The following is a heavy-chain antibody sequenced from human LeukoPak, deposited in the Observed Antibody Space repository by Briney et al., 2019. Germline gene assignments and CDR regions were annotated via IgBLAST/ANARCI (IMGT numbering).Heavy chain of an antibody. CDR3: AKEKELSTYYDFWSGYRSDAFDI. Sequence: GGSLRLSCATSGFTFRNHGMHWVRQAPGKGLEWVSAISGSGGSTYYADSVKGRFTISRDNSKNTLYLQMNSLRAEDTAVYYCAKEKELSTYYDFWSGYRSDAFDIWGQGTMVTVSS. CDR1: GFTFRNHG. D-gene: IGHD3-3*01. CDR2: ISGSGGST. V-gene: IGHV3-23*01. J-gene: IGHJ3*02.